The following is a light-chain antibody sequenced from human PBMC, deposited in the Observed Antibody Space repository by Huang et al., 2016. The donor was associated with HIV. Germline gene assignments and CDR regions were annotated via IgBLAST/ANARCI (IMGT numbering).Light chain of an antibody. CDR1: QSVNSK. CDR3: QQYSKWPPNT. CDR2: GAS. V-gene: IGKV3-15*01. Sequence: EIVMTQSPATLSLSPGERATLSCRASQSVNSKLAWYQQKPGQAPRLIIYGASTRATGVQGRCSGSGSGTEFTLTISSLQSEDFAVYYCQQYSKWPPNTFGQGTKLESK. J-gene: IGKJ2*01.